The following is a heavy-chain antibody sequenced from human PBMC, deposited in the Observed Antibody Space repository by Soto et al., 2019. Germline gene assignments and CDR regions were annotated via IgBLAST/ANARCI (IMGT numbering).Heavy chain of an antibody. CDR2: ISPEGFNT. J-gene: IGHJ4*02. CDR3: VSWVSAHFDY. CDR1: DFTFDGHG. D-gene: IGHD2-8*01. V-gene: IGHV3-23*01. Sequence: EVHLLESGGGLVQPGGSLRLSCAASDFTFDGHGMSWVRQAPGKGPEWVSTISPEGFNTHYADSVRGRFTISRDNSRNTVDLHMSSLSAEDTAIYYCVSWVSAHFDYRGQGTPVTLSS.